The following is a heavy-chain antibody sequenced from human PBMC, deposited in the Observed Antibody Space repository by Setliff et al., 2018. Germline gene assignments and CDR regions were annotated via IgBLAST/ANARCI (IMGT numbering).Heavy chain of an antibody. CDR3: ARLSCSSNSCPFDF. J-gene: IGHJ4*02. V-gene: IGHV4-39*06. CDR2: VYYSGTT. D-gene: IGHD2-2*01. CDR1: DGSTTSGSYY. Sequence: SETLSLTCSVSDGSTTSGSYYWGWIRQPPGKGLEWIGSVYYSGTTYYNPSLKSRLTMSVDTSKNQFTLKVISVTAADTAVYYCARLSCSSNSCPFDFWVQGTLVTVSS.